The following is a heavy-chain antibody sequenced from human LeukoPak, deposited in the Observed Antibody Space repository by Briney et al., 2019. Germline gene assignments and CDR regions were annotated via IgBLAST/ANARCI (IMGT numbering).Heavy chain of an antibody. Sequence: GGTLRLSCAASGFTFSIYGVGWVRQARGKGLEWVAVISYGGSNKYYADSVKGRFTISRDNFKNTLYLQMNSLRAEDTAVYYCAREHAPDYGDYVFDYWGQGTLVTVSS. CDR2: ISYGGSNK. CDR3: AREHAPDYGDYVFDY. V-gene: IGHV3-30*03. CDR1: GFTFSIYG. J-gene: IGHJ4*02. D-gene: IGHD4-17*01.